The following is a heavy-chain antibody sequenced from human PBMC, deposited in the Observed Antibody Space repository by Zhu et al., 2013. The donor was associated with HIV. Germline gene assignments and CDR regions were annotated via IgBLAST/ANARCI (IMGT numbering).Heavy chain of an antibody. Sequence: QVQLVQSGAEVKKPGASVKVSCKASGYTFTSFGISWVRQAPGQGFEWMGWISAYNHDTNYAQKFQGRVTMTRDTSTDTAYMEVRSLRYDDTAVYYCARDHCGGSGCSREDWFDPWGQGTLGHRVL. CDR1: GYTFTSFG. J-gene: IGHJ5*02. CDR2: ISAYNHDT. D-gene: IGHD2-21*01. V-gene: IGHV1-18*01. CDR3: ARDHCGGSGCSREDWFDP.